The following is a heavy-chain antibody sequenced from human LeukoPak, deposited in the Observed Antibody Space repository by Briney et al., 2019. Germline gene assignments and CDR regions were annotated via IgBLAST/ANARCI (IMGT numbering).Heavy chain of an antibody. J-gene: IGHJ4*02. D-gene: IGHD1-26*01. CDR2: INPNSGGT. CDR3: AREAVGAYYFDY. Sequence: ASVKVSCKASGYTFTGYYMHWVRQAPGQGLEWMGWINPNSGGTNCAQKFQGRVTMTRDTSISTAYMELSRLRSDDTAVYYCAREAVGAYYFDYWGQGTLVTVSS. V-gene: IGHV1-2*02. CDR1: GYTFTGYY.